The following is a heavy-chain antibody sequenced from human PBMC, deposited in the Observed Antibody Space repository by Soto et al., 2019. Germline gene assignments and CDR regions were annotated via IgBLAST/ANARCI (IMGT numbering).Heavy chain of an antibody. CDR3: ARLVVVATNWFDP. CDR1: GVTFSDYY. J-gene: IGHJ5*02. Sequence: PGGSLRLSCAASGVTFSDYYMSWIRQAPGKGLEWVSYISSSSSYTNYADSVKGRFTISRDNAKNSLYLQMNSLRAEDTAVYYCARLVVVATNWFDPWGQGTLVTVS. V-gene: IGHV3-11*06. CDR2: ISSSSSYT. D-gene: IGHD2-15*01.